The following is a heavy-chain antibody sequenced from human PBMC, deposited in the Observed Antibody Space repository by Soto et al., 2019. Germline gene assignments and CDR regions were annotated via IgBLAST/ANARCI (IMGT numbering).Heavy chain of an antibody. CDR1: GGSISSSSYY. CDR3: ARHRGPMARGVLTNWFDP. V-gene: IGHV4-39*01. J-gene: IGHJ5*02. Sequence: SETLSLTCTVSGGSISSSSYYWGWIRQPPGKGLEWIGSIYYSGSTYYNPSLKSRVTISVDTSKNQFSLKLSSVTAADTAVYYCARHRGPMARGVLTNWFDPWGQGTLVTVSS. CDR2: IYYSGST. D-gene: IGHD3-10*01.